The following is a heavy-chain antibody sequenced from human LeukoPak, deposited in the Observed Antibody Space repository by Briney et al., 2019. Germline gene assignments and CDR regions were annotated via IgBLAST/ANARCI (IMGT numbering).Heavy chain of an antibody. CDR1: GFTFSSYS. D-gene: IGHD1-1*01. J-gene: IGHJ4*02. CDR3: ARDPQTGRPDY. CDR2: ISSSSSYI. V-gene: IGHV3-21*01. Sequence: GGSLRLSCAASGFTFSSYSMNWVRQAPGKGLEWVSSISSSSSYIYYADSVKGRFTISRDNAKNSLYLQMNSLRAEDTAVYYCARDPQTGRPDYWGQGILVTVSS.